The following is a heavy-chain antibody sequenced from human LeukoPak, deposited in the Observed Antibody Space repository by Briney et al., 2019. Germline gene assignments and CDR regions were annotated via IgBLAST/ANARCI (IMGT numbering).Heavy chain of an antibody. CDR1: GGTFSSYA. V-gene: IGHV1-69*13. J-gene: IGHJ3*02. CDR2: IIPIFGTA. Sequence: ASVKVSCKASGGTFSSYAISWVRQAPGQGLEWMGGIIPIFGTANYAQKFQGRVTITADESTSTAYMELSSLRSEDTAVYYCARPIPPFGPLDIWGQGTMVTVSS. CDR3: ARPIPPFGPLDI. D-gene: IGHD3-10*01.